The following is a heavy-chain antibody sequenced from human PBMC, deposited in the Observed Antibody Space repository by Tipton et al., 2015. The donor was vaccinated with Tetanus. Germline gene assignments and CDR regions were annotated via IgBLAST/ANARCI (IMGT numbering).Heavy chain of an antibody. D-gene: IGHD2-8*02. CDR2: IFYSGDT. CDR3: ARVLRYSATGGWDDAFDI. V-gene: IGHV4-59*12. CDR1: GGSFTNYY. J-gene: IGHJ3*02. Sequence: GLVKPSETLSLTCSVSGGSFTNYYWNWIRQSQGKRLEWIGNIFYSGDTTYNPSLQSRATIRLDTAKKQFSLTLTSVTVADTALYFCARVLRYSATGGWDDAFDIWGQGTVVTVSP.